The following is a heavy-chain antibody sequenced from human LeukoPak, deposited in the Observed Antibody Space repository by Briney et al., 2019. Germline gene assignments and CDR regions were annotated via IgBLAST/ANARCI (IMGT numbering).Heavy chain of an antibody. CDR1: GYTLTELS. D-gene: IGHD1-26*01. CDR3: ARAYSGSYDFDY. J-gene: IGHJ4*02. Sequence: ASVKVSCKVSGYTLTELSMHWVRQAPGKGLEWMGGFDPEDGETIYAQKSQGRVTMTEDTSTDTAYMELSSLRSEDTAVYYCARAYSGSYDFDYWGQGTLVTVSS. CDR2: FDPEDGET. V-gene: IGHV1-24*01.